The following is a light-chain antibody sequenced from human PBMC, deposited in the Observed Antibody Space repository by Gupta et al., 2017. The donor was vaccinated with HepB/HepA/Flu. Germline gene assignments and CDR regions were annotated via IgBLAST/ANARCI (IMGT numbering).Light chain of an antibody. J-gene: IGKJ4*01. CDR1: QSLLYSNGYHY. V-gene: IGKV2-28*01. CDR3: MQGLHPPRT. Sequence: TQFPLSLPVTPGEPASISCRSSQSLLYSNGYHYLDWYVQKPGQSPQLLISVVSLRASGVPDRFSGSGSGTDFTLTISRVEAEDVGVYYCMQGLHPPRTFGGGTKVEIK. CDR2: VVS.